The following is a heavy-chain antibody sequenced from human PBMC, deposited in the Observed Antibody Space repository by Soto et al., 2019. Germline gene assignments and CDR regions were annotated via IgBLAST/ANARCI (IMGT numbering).Heavy chain of an antibody. D-gene: IGHD4-17*01. J-gene: IGHJ6*03. Sequence: QVQLQESGPGLVKPSGTLSLTCAVSSGSISSSNWWSWVRQPPGKGLEWIGEIYHSGSTNYNPSLQSRVAISVHKSKNQFSVKLSSVNDADTAVYYCARVHQTTGYYMDVWGKGTTVTVSS. CDR1: SGSISSSNW. V-gene: IGHV4-4*02. CDR3: ARVHQTTGYYMDV. CDR2: IYHSGST.